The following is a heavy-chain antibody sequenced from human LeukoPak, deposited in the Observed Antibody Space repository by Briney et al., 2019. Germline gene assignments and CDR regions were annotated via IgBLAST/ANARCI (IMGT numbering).Heavy chain of an antibody. CDR2: TGNT. J-gene: IGHJ3*01. Sequence: PSETLSLTCAVSGGSISSYYWTWIRQPPGKGLEWIGFTGNTNSNPSLKSRVIISLETSKNQFSLKLNSVTAADTAVYSCAAGWGIDSFDFWGHGTMVIVSS. D-gene: IGHD6-19*01. CDR1: GGSISSYY. V-gene: IGHV4-59*12. CDR3: AAGWGIDSFDF.